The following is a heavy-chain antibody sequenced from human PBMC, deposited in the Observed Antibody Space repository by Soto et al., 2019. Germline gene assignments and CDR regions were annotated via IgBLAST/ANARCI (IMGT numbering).Heavy chain of an antibody. CDR2: IYYSGST. J-gene: IGHJ6*02. V-gene: IGHV4-59*01. CDR3: ARYILWFGESAKNYYYYGMDV. Sequence: LSLTCTVSGGSISSYYWSWIRQPPGKGLEWIGYIYYSGSTNYNPSLKSRVTISVDTSKNQFSLKLSSVTAADTAVYYCARYILWFGESAKNYYYYGMDVWGQGTTVTV. CDR1: GGSISSYY. D-gene: IGHD3-10*01.